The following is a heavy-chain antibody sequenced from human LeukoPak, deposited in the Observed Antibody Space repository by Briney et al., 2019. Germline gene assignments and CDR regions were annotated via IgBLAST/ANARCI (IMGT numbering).Heavy chain of an antibody. CDR3: ARDYGGNFGLDY. V-gene: IGHV4-34*01. D-gene: IGHD4-23*01. J-gene: IGHJ4*02. CDR1: GGSFSGYY. Sequence: PSETLSLTCAVYGGSFSGYYWSWIRQPPGKGLEWIGEINHSGSTNYNPSLKSRVTISVDTSKNQFSLKLSSVTAADTAVYYCARDYGGNFGLDYWGQGTLVTVSS. CDR2: INHSGST.